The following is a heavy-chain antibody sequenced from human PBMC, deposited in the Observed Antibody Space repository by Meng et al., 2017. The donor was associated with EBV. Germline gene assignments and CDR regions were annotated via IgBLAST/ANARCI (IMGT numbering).Heavy chain of an antibody. J-gene: IGHJ4*02. CDR2: FLPTLGAP. Sequence: QVQLVQSGAEVEKPGSSVKVSCKTSGGPFRNYAISWVRQAPGQGLEWLGGFLPTLGAPNYAQKFHGRVSITADESTSTHYMDLSSLRSEDTAVYYCASESGRGYTPDYWGQGTLVTVSS. CDR3: ASESGRGYTPDY. CDR1: GGPFRNYA. V-gene: IGHV1-69*01. D-gene: IGHD3-10*01.